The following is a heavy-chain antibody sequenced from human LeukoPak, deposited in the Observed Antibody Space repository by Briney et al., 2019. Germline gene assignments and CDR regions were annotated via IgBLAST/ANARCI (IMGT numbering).Heavy chain of an antibody. CDR3: ARDGTYGDYGLFDY. Sequence: SQTLSLTCTVSGGSISSGDYYWSWIRQPPGKGLEWIGYIYYSGSTYYNPSLKSRVTISVDTSKNQFSLKLSSVTAADTAVYYCARDGTYGDYGLFDYWGQGTLVTVSS. J-gene: IGHJ4*02. CDR1: GGSISSGDYY. CDR2: IYYSGST. V-gene: IGHV4-30-4*08. D-gene: IGHD4-17*01.